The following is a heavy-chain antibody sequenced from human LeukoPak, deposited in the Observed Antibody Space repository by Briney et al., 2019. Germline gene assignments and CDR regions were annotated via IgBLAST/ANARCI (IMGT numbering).Heavy chain of an antibody. CDR1: GGSISNNY. CDR2: IHSSGST. J-gene: IGHJ4*02. CDR3: ARHGLKLVGASTIYFDN. Sequence: PSETLSLTCSVSGGSISNNYWNWIRQSPEKGLEWIWYIHSSGSTDYNPSFKSRVVVSIDTSTNQFSLKLYSVTAADTAVYYCARHGLKLVGASTIYFDNWGQGTLVTVSS. V-gene: IGHV4-59*08. D-gene: IGHD1-26*01.